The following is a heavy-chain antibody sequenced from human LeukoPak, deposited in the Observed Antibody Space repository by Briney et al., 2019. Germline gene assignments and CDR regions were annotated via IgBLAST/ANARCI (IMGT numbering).Heavy chain of an antibody. V-gene: IGHV3-48*02. Sequence: GGSLRLSCAASGFTFNDYSMNWVRQAPGKGLEWVSNIISRGDTTHYADSVKGRFTIFRDNSKNTLYLQMNSLRDEDTAVYYCAKGSLGSWYYFDYWGQGTLVTVSS. CDR1: GFTFNDYS. D-gene: IGHD6-13*01. CDR2: IISRGDTT. J-gene: IGHJ4*02. CDR3: AKGSLGSWYYFDY.